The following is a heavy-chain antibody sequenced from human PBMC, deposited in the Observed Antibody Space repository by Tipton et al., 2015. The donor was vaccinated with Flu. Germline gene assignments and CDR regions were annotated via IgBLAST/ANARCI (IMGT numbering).Heavy chain of an antibody. CDR3: ARDHFWSGQDVLDI. V-gene: IGHV3-66*01. CDR2: IYRDGDR. D-gene: IGHD3-3*02. Sequence: GSLRLSCVASGFTVSSNYMSWVRQAPGKGLEWVSVIYRDGDRIYAESVKDRFIISRDNSKNMVYLQMNSLRADDTAVYYCARDHFWSGQDVLDIWGQGTMVTVSS. CDR1: GFTVSSNY. J-gene: IGHJ3*02.